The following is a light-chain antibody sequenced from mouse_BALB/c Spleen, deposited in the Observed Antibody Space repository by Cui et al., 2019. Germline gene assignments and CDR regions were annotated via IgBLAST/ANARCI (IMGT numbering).Light chain of an antibody. Sequence: IVLIKSTALMPATPEEKVPMTCSASSSVSYMYWYQQKPRSSPKPWIYLTSNLASGVPARFSGSGSGTSYSLTISSMEAEDAATYYCQQWSSNPFTFGSGTKLEIK. CDR1: SSVSY. CDR2: LTS. CDR3: QQWSSNPFT. V-gene: IGKV4-68*01. J-gene: IGKJ4*01.